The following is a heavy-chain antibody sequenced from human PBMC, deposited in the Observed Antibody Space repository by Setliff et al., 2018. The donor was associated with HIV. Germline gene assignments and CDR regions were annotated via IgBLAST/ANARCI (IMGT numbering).Heavy chain of an antibody. J-gene: IGHJ6*02. V-gene: IGHV5-51*01. CDR2: IYPGDSDT. CDR3: ARAVEDYYDSSGLPTYYYYGMDV. CDR1: GYSFTSYW. Sequence: GESLKISCKGSGYSFTSYWIGWVRQSPGKGLEWMGIIYPGDSDTRYSPSFQGQVTITADKSISTAYVQWSSLKASDTAMYYCARAVEDYYDSSGLPTYYYYGMDVWGQGTTVTVSS. D-gene: IGHD3-22*01.